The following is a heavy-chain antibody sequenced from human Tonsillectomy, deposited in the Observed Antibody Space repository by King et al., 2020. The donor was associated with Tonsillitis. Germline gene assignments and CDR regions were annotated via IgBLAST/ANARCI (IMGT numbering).Heavy chain of an antibody. D-gene: IGHD3-3*01. CDR2: LSASGDNT. V-gene: IGHV3-23*04. Sequence: VQLVESGGGLVQPGGSLRLSCAASGFTFSSYAMSWVRQAPGKGLEWVSSLSASGDNTYYADSVKGRFTISRDNSKNTLYLQVNNLRAEDTAVYYCAKITXXDFRFDPWGQGTLVTVSS. J-gene: IGHJ5*02. CDR1: GFTFSSYA. CDR3: AKITXXDFRFDP.